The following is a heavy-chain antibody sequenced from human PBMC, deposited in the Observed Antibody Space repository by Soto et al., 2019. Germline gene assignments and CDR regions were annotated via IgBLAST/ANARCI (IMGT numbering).Heavy chain of an antibody. CDR3: ARGTKYYYQGMDV. J-gene: IGHJ6*02. V-gene: IGHV4-59*01. CDR1: GDSINNYY. Sequence: SETLSLTCTVSGDSINNYYWTWIRQPPGKGLEWIGYIYDSGSTSYNPSLKSRLTISVDTSKNQFSLKLKSVTAADTAVYYCARGTKYYYQGMDVWGQGTTVT. CDR2: IYDSGST.